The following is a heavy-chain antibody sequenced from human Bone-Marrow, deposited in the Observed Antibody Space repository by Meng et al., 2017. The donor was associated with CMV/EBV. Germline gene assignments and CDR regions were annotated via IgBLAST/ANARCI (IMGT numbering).Heavy chain of an antibody. J-gene: IGHJ4*02. CDR2: LRYDGSDK. D-gene: IGHD2-21*01. CDR3: AKDPGRVGAPVVDY. CDR1: GFTFSTYG. V-gene: IGHV3-30*02. Sequence: GGSLRLSCAASGFTFSTYGMHWVRQAPGKGLEWVSFLRYDGSDKYYADSVKGRFTISRENSKNTLYLQMNSLRPEDTAVYYCAKDPGRVGAPVVDYWGQGTLVTVSS.